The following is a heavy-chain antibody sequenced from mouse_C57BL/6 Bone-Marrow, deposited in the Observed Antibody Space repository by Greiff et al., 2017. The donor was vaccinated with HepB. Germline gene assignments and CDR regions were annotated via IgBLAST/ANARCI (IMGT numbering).Heavy chain of an antibody. CDR3: ARGGGLLRYYFDY. D-gene: IGHD1-1*01. Sequence: QVQLQQPGAELVKPGASVKLSCKASGYTFTSYWMHWVKQRPGQGLEWIGMIHPNSGSTNYNEKFKSKATLTVDKSSSTAYMQLSSLTSEDSAVYYCARGGGLLRYYFDYWGQGTTLTVSS. V-gene: IGHV1-64*01. CDR2: IHPNSGST. CDR1: GYTFTSYW. J-gene: IGHJ2*01.